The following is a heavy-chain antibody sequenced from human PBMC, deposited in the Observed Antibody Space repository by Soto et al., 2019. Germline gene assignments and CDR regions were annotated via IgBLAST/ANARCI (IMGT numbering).Heavy chain of an antibody. D-gene: IGHD6-13*01. V-gene: IGHV1-69*01. CDR1: GGTFSNFG. J-gene: IGHJ5*02. CDR3: AKDVGFQQLLFVFET. Sequence: QVQLVQSGAEVKKPGSSVRVSCKASGGTFSNFGFSGVRQAPGQGLEWMGGIIPIFASSNYAQKFQGRLTITADESTSTAYMDLSSLRSEDTAVYFCAKDVGFQQLLFVFETWGQGTLVTVSS. CDR2: IIPIFASS.